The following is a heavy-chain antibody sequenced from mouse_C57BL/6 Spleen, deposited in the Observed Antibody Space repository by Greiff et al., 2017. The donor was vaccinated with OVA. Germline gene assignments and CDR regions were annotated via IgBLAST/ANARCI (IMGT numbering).Heavy chain of an antibody. D-gene: IGHD1-1*01. CDR3: AIITTVVARGAMDY. V-gene: IGHV1-64*01. J-gene: IGHJ4*01. CDR1: GYTFTSYW. CDR2: IHPNSGST. Sequence: QVQLQQPGAELVKPGASVKLSCKASGYTFTSYWMHWVKQRPGQGLEWIGMIHPNSGSTNYNEKFKSKATLTVDKSSSTAYMQLSSLTSEDSAVYYCAIITTVVARGAMDYWGQGTSVTVSS.